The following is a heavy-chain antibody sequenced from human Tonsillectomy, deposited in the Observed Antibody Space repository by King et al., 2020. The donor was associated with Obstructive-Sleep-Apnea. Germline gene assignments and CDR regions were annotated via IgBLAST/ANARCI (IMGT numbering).Heavy chain of an antibody. J-gene: IGHJ4*02. CDR3: ARGDPYDSSGYYFGDFDY. CDR2: INHSGST. V-gene: IGHV4-34*01. Sequence: QVQLQQWGAGLLKPSETLSLTCAVYGGSFSGYYWSWIRQPPAKGLEWIGEINHSGSTNYNPSLKSRVTISVDTSKNQFSLKLSSVTAADTAVYYCARGDPYDSSGYYFGDFDYWGQGTLVTVSS. CDR1: GGSFSGYY. D-gene: IGHD3-22*01.